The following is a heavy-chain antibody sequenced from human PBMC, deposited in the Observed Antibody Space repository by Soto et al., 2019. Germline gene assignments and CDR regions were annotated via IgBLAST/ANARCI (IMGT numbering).Heavy chain of an antibody. D-gene: IGHD2-2*01. V-gene: IGHV1-2*04. CDR3: AKVGYAFGYSAMDV. Sequence: ASVKVSCKASGYSFTDYHIHWVRQAPGQGLEWLGRINPKSGGTSTAQKFQSWVTMTTDTSISTASMELTRLTSDDTAVYYCAKVGYAFGYSAMDVWGLGTTVTVSS. J-gene: IGHJ6*02. CDR1: GYSFTDYH. CDR2: INPKSGGT.